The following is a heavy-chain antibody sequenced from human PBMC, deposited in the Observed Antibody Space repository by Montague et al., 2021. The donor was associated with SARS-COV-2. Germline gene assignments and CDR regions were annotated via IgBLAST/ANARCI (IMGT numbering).Heavy chain of an antibody. D-gene: IGHD2-21*02. CDR1: GGFISSSY. J-gene: IGHJ6*02. CDR2: IYHSGNT. CDR3: ARELLPPRTAMKTNFFGLDV. Sequence: SETLSLTCTVPGGFISSSYWSWIRQPPGKGLEWIGYIYHSGNTNYNPSLKSRVTISIDTSMNQFSLSLSSMTAADTAVYFCARELLPPRTAMKTNFFGLDVWGQGTTVTVSS. V-gene: IGHV4-59*01.